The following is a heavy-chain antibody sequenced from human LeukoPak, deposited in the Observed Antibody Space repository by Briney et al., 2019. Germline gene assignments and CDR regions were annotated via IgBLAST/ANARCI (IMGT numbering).Heavy chain of an antibody. J-gene: IGHJ4*02. CDR2: IIPIFGTA. D-gene: IGHD5-18*01. Sequence: ASVKVSCKASGGTFSSYAISWVRQAPGQGLEWMGGIIPIFGTANYAQKFQGRVTITADESTSTAYMELSSLRSEDTAVYYCARDRIQLWPTPHFDYWGQGTLVTVSS. V-gene: IGHV1-69*13. CDR3: ARDRIQLWPTPHFDY. CDR1: GGTFSSYA.